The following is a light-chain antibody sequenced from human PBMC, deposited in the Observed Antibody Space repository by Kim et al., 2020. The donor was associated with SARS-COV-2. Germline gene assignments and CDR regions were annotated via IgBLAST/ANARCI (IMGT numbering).Light chain of an antibody. Sequence: VSVALGQTARITCGGNNIGSKNVHWYQQKPGQAPVLVIYRDSNRPSGIPERFSGSNSGNTATLTISRAQAGDEADYYCQVWDSSTGVFGGGTQLTVL. CDR3: QVWDSSTGV. V-gene: IGLV3-9*01. CDR1: NIGSKN. J-gene: IGLJ3*02. CDR2: RDS.